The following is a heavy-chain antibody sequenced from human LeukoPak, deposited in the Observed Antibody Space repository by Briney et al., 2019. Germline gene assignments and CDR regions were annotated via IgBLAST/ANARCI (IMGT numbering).Heavy chain of an antibody. CDR1: GFTFSSYG. J-gene: IGHJ4*02. CDR3: ARDSRKRIVVVTATFDY. Sequence: GGSLRLSCAASGFTFSSYGMQWVRPAPGKRLEWVAVIWYDGSNKYYADSVKGRFTISRDNSKNTLYLQMNSLRTEDTAVYYCARDSRKRIVVVTATFDYWGQGTLVTVSS. D-gene: IGHD2-21*02. CDR2: IWYDGSNK. V-gene: IGHV3-33*01.